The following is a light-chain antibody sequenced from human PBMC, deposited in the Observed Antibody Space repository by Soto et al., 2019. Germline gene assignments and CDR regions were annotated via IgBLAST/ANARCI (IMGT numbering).Light chain of an antibody. Sequence: NQMTQSPSTLSACVGDRVTITCRASQSIRSSLAWYQQKPGKAPKLLIYDASSLESGVPSRFSGSGSGTEFTLTISSLQPDDVATYYCQQYNSFSWTFVQGTKADIK. CDR3: QQYNSFSWT. CDR2: DAS. V-gene: IGKV1-5*01. J-gene: IGKJ1*01. CDR1: QSIRSS.